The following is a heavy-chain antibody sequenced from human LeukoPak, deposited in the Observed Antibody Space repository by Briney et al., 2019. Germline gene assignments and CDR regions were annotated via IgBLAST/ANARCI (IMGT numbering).Heavy chain of an antibody. D-gene: IGHD4-11*01. CDR3: TKGRSNHY. V-gene: IGHV3-7*01. Sequence: GGSLRLSCAASEFSFSDFWMGWVRRAPGKGLEWVANINQGGSETYYVDSVKGRFTISRDNAKKSLFLQMNSLRAEDTAVYYCTKGRSNHYWGQGTLVTVST. CDR1: EFSFSDFW. CDR2: INQGGSET. J-gene: IGHJ4*02.